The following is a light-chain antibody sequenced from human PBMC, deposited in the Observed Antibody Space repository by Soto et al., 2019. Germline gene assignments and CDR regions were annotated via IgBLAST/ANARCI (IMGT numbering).Light chain of an antibody. CDR3: LLYSGGAQNVV. CDR1: TGAVTSGYY. CDR2: STS. V-gene: IGLV7-43*01. J-gene: IGLJ2*01. Sequence: QTVVTQEPSLTVSPGGTVTLTCASSTGAVTSGYYPSWFQQKPGQAPRALIYSTSNEHSWTPARFSGSLLGGKAALTLSGVQPEDEAEYYCLLYSGGAQNVVFGGGTKLTVL.